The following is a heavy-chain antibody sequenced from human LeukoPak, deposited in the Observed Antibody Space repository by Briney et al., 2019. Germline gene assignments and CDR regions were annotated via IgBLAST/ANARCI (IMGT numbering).Heavy chain of an antibody. CDR1: GGSISHHY. J-gene: IGHJ5*02. CDR3: ARGFTLFDP. Sequence: SETLSLTCIVSGGSISHHYWNWIRQPPGKGLEWIGYIYYSGTTNYNPSLKSRVTISVDTSKNQFSLKLSSVTTADTAVYYCARGFTLFDPWGQGTLVTVSS. D-gene: IGHD2/OR15-2a*01. CDR2: IYYSGTT. V-gene: IGHV4-59*11.